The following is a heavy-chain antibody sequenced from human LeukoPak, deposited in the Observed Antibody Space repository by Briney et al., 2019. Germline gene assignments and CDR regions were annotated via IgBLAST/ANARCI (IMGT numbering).Heavy chain of an antibody. J-gene: IGHJ3*02. Sequence: PGESLKISCKGSGYIFTAYWIGWVRQMPGKGLEWMGIIFPGDSDTKYSPSFQGQVTISADKSISTAYLQWSSLKASDTAMYYCARQGSRNGGAFDIWGQGTMVVVSS. CDR2: IFPGDSDT. D-gene: IGHD2-8*01. V-gene: IGHV5-51*01. CDR1: GYIFTAYW. CDR3: ARQGSRNGGAFDI.